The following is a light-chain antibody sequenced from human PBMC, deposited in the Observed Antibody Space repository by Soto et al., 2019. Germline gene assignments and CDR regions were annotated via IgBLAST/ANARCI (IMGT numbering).Light chain of an antibody. CDR2: AVS. J-gene: IGKJ4*01. CDR3: QHLRSYPQT. Sequence: DIQLTQSPSFLSASVGDRVTITCRASQGIDGFFAWYQQKPGQAPKLLTYAVSTLHSGVPPRFSGSGSGTEFTLTISSLQPEDFATYYCQHLRSYPQTFGGGTTVEI. V-gene: IGKV1-9*01. CDR1: QGIDGF.